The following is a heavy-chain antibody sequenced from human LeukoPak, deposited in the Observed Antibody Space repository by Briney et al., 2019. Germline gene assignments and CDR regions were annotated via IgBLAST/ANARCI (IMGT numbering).Heavy chain of an antibody. D-gene: IGHD3-22*01. CDR2: IIPIFGTA. CDR3: TRPSSITMMLGDI. Sequence: SVKVSCKSSGGTFSSYAISWVRQAPGQGLEWMGGIIPIFGTANYAQKFQGRVTITADESTSTAYMELSSLRSEDTAVYYCTRPSSITMMLGDIWGQGTMVTVSS. V-gene: IGHV1-69*01. CDR1: GGTFSSYA. J-gene: IGHJ3*02.